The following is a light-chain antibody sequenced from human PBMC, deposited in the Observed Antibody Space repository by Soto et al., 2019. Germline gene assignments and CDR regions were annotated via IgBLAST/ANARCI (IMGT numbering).Light chain of an antibody. CDR2: DVS. V-gene: IGLV2-14*01. J-gene: IGLJ1*01. CDR3: SSYTSSSIPYV. Sequence: QSALTQPASVSGSPGQSMTISCTGTSSDVGGYNYVSWYQQHPGKAPKLMIYDVSNRPSGVSNRFSGSKSGNTASLTISGLQAEDEADYYCSSYTSSSIPYVFGTGTKLTVL. CDR1: SSDVGGYNY.